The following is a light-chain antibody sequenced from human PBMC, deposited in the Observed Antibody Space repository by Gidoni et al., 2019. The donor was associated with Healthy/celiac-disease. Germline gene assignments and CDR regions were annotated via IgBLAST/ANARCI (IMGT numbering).Light chain of an antibody. CDR2: DAS. CDR1: QSVSSY. CDR3: QQRSNWPWT. J-gene: IGKJ1*01. V-gene: IGKV3-11*01. Sequence: ESELTHSPATLSLSPGERATLSCRASQSVSSYLAWYQQKPGQAPRLLIYDASNRATGIPARFSGSGSGTDCTLTISSLEPEDFAGYYCQQRSNWPWTFXXXTKVEIK.